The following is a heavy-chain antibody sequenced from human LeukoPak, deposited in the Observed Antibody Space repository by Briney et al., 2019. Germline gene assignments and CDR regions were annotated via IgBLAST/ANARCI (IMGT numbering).Heavy chain of an antibody. CDR2: IRFDGGNR. V-gene: IGHV3-30*02. D-gene: IGHD1-1*01. Sequence: PGGSLILSCAASGFTFSNGMHWVRQAPGKGLEWVAFIRFDGGNRYYADSVKGRFTISRDNSKNTLYLQMNSLRAEDTAVYYCAKSPWNGKFRAYFDYWGQGTLVTVSS. CDR3: AKSPWNGKFRAYFDY. J-gene: IGHJ4*02. CDR1: GFTFSNG.